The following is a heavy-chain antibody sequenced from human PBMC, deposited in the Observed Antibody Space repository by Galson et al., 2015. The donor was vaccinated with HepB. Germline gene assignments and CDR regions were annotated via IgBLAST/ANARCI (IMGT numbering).Heavy chain of an antibody. CDR1: GGTFSSYA. V-gene: IGHV1-69*06. Sequence: SVKVSCKASGGTFSSYAISWVRQAPGQGLEWMGGIIPIFGTANYAQKFQGRVTITADKSTSTAYMELSSLRSEDTAVYYCARGFGPPQWLQGTYYYGMDVWGQGTTVTVSS. CDR3: ARGFGPPQWLQGTYYYGMDV. D-gene: IGHD6-19*01. J-gene: IGHJ6*02. CDR2: IIPIFGTA.